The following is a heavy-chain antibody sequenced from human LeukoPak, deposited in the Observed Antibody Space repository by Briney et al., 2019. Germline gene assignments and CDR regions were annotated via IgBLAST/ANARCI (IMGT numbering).Heavy chain of an antibody. Sequence: GASVKVSCKASGYTFTGYYMHWVRQAPGQGLEWMGWINPNSGGRNYAQKFQGRVTMTRDMSSSTAYIELSSLRSDVTGVYYCARVGLADPWGQGTLVTVSS. CDR2: INPNSGGR. CDR3: ARVGLADP. J-gene: IGHJ5*02. D-gene: IGHD3-16*01. CDR1: GYTFTGYY. V-gene: IGHV1-2*02.